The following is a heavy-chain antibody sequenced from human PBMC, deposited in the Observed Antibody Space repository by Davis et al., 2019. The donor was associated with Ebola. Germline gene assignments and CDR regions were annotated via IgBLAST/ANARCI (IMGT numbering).Heavy chain of an antibody. Sequence: ASVKVSCKASGYTFTGYYMHWVRQATGQGLEWMGWMNPNSGNTGYAQKFQGRVTMTRDTSTSTVYMELSSLRSEDTAVYYCASLWDYGDTWGQGTLVTVSS. V-gene: IGHV1-8*02. D-gene: IGHD4-17*01. CDR1: GYTFTGYY. CDR2: MNPNSGNT. CDR3: ASLWDYGDT. J-gene: IGHJ4*02.